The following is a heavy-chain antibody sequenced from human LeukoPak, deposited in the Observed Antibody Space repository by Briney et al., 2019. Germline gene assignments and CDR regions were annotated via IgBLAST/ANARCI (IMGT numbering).Heavy chain of an antibody. CDR3: ARDRAFYGDLDY. CDR1: GFTFSSYA. CDR2: ISGSGGST. V-gene: IGHV3-23*01. D-gene: IGHD4-17*01. J-gene: IGHJ4*02. Sequence: PGGSLRLSCAASGFTFSSYAMSWVRQAPGKGLEWVSAISGSGGSTYYADSVKGRFTISRDNAKNSLYLQMNSLRAEDTAVYYCARDRAFYGDLDYWGQGTLVTVSS.